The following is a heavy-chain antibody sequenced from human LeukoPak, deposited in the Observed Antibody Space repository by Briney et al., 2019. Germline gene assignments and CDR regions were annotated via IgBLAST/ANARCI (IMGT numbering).Heavy chain of an antibody. CDR3: ARSEASRFLGWTFFDY. D-gene: IGHD3-3*01. Sequence: GASVKVSCKASGGTFSSYAISWVRQAPGQELECRGGIIPIFGTANYAQKFQGRVTITTDESTSTAYMELSSLRSEDTAVYYCARSEASRFLGWTFFDYWGQGTLVTVSS. CDR2: IIPIFGTA. CDR1: GGTFSSYA. J-gene: IGHJ4*02. V-gene: IGHV1-69*05.